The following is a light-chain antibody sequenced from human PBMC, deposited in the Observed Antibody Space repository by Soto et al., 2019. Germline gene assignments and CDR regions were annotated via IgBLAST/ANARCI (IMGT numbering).Light chain of an antibody. CDR3: SSYTSSSTLYV. CDR2: EVS. J-gene: IGLJ1*01. Sequence: QSVLTQPASVSGSPGQSITISCTGTSSDIGGSNYVSWYQQHPGKAPKLMIYEVSNRPSGMSNRFSGSKSGNTASLTISGIQAEDEADYYCSSYTSSSTLYVFGTGTKVTVL. V-gene: IGLV2-14*01. CDR1: SSDIGGSNY.